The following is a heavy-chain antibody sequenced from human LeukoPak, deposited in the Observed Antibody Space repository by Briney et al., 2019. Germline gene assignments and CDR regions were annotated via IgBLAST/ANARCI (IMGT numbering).Heavy chain of an antibody. Sequence: ASVKVSCKASGYTFTTYAMNWVRQAPGQGLEWMGRISTNTGNPTYAQGFTGRFVFSLDTSVSTAYLQISSLKAEDTAVYYCARQSGRDSSGLPEAFDIWGQGTMVTVSS. V-gene: IGHV7-4-1*02. CDR3: ARQSGRDSSGLPEAFDI. CDR2: ISTNTGNP. J-gene: IGHJ3*02. D-gene: IGHD6-19*01. CDR1: GYTFTTYA.